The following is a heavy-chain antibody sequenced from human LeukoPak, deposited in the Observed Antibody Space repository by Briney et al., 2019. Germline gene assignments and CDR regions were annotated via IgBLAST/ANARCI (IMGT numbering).Heavy chain of an antibody. J-gene: IGHJ4*02. Sequence: PGGSLRLSCAVSGFTLSTYTMNWVRQAPGKGLEWISYIDSSSGAIYSADSVKGRFTISRDIAKNSLYLQLNSLRAEDTAVYYCAKRMWGSGTETFDYWGQGTLVTVSS. CDR3: AKRMWGSGTETFDY. CDR2: IDSSSGAI. V-gene: IGHV3-48*01. D-gene: IGHD3-10*01. CDR1: GFTLSTYT.